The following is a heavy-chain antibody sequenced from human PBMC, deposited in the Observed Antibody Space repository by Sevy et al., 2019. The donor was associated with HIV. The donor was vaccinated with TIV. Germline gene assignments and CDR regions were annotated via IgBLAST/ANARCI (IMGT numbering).Heavy chain of an antibody. CDR1: GGSISSSNYY. J-gene: IGHJ5*02. D-gene: IGHD2-2*01. CDR2: IFYTGTT. V-gene: IGHV4-39*01. Sequence: SETLSLTCTVSGGSISSSNYYWGWIRQSPGKGLEWIGSIFYTGTTHYNPSLKSRVTISVDTSKNQFSLKLSSVTAADTAVYYCARDHLLSLAYSWFDPWGQRTLVTDSS. CDR3: ARDHLLSLAYSWFDP.